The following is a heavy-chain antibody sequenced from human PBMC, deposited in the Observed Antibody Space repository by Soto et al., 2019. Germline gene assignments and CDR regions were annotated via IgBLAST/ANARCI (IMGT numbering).Heavy chain of an antibody. CDR1: GGSISSTNW. D-gene: IGHD2-15*01. J-gene: IGHJ4*02. V-gene: IGHV4-4*02. CDR3: ARGQVVAAQH. Sequence: PSETLSLTCAVSGGSISSTNWWSWVRQSPGKGLEWIGEIYHLGSTDYNPSLRGRVTISVDKSNNQFSLKLSSVTAADTAVYYCARGQVVAAQHWGQGTLVTVSS. CDR2: IYHLGST.